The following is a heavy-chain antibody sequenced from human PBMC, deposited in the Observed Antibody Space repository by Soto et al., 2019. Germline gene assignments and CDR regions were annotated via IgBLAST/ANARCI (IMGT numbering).Heavy chain of an antibody. D-gene: IGHD2-15*01. Sequence: SQTLSLTCAISGDSVSSNSAAWNWIRQSPSRGLEWLGRTYYRSKWYNDYAVSVKSRITINPDTSKNQFSLQMNSVTPEDTAVYYCARDLGFCSGGSCYSYYYYGMDVWGQGTTVTVS. CDR1: GDSVSSNSAA. CDR3: ARDLGFCSGGSCYSYYYYGMDV. CDR2: TYYRSKWYN. J-gene: IGHJ6*02. V-gene: IGHV6-1*01.